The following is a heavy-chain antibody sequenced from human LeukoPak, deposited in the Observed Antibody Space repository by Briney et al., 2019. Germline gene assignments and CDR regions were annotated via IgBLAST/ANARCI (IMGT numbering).Heavy chain of an antibody. CDR2: IYSGGST. Sequence: GGSLRLSCAASGFTVSSDYMSWVRQAPGKGLEWVSVIYSGGSTYYADSVKGRFTISRDNSKNTLYLQMNSLRAEDTAVHYCAREWQQLVLGSRDYYGMDVWGQGTTVTVSS. J-gene: IGHJ6*02. CDR1: GFTVSSDY. D-gene: IGHD6-13*01. CDR3: AREWQQLVLGSRDYYGMDV. V-gene: IGHV3-66*01.